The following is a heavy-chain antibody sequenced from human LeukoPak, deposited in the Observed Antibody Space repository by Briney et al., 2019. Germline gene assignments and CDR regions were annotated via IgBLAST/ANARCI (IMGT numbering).Heavy chain of an antibody. CDR3: AKDGDSSGYYYRYFDL. V-gene: IGHV3-23*01. Sequence: QAGGSLRLSCAASGFTVSSNYMTWVRQAPGKGLEWVSRISGSGGSTYYADSVKGRFTISRDNSKNTLYLQMNSLRAGDTAVYYCAKDGDSSGYYYRYFDLWGRGTLVTVSS. CDR2: ISGSGGST. J-gene: IGHJ2*01. CDR1: GFTVSSNY. D-gene: IGHD3-22*01.